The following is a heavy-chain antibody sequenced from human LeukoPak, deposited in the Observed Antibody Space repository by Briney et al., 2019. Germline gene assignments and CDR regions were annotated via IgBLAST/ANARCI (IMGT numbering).Heavy chain of an antibody. J-gene: IGHJ4*02. CDR2: ISAYNGNT. CDR3: AATPRGGCSSTSCYSFDY. Sequence: GASVKVSFTASGYTFTIYGISWVRQAPGQGLEWMGWISAYNGNTNYAQKLQGRVTMTTDTSTSTAYMELRSLRSDDTAVYYCAATPRGGCSSTSCYSFDYWGQGTLVTVSS. CDR1: GYTFTIYG. V-gene: IGHV1-18*01. D-gene: IGHD2-2*01.